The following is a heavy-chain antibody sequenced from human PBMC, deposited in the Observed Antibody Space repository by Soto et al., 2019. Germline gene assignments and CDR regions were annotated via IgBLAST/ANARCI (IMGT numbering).Heavy chain of an antibody. V-gene: IGHV1-46*01. D-gene: IGHD6-6*01. CDR1: GYTFTSYY. CDR3: ARGRELVAPYYGMDV. CDR2: INPSGGST. Sequence: QVQLVQSGAEVKKPGASVKVSCKASGYTFTSYYMHWVRQAPGQGLEWMGIINPSGGSTSYAQKVQGGVTMTRDTSTSTVYMELSSLRSEDTAVYYCARGRELVAPYYGMDVWGQGTTVTVSS. J-gene: IGHJ6*02.